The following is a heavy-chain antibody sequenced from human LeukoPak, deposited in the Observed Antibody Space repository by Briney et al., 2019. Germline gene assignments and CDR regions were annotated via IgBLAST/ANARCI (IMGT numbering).Heavy chain of an antibody. V-gene: IGHV4-34*01. Sequence: SETLSLTCAVYGGSFSGYYWSWIRQPPGKGLEWIANVNPSGSTFYNPSLESRGTISIDTSKNQVYLRLTSVTAADTAVYYCARIGQQWLNNWFDPWGQGTLVTVSS. CDR1: GGSFSGYY. J-gene: IGHJ5*02. D-gene: IGHD6-19*01. CDR2: VNPSGST. CDR3: ARIGQQWLNNWFDP.